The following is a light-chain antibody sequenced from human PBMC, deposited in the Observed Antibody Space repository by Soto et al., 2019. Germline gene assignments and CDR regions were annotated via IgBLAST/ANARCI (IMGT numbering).Light chain of an antibody. CDR3: QQYNNCPTWT. J-gene: IGKJ1*01. CDR1: QSVSSN. CDR2: GAS. Sequence: EIVMTQSPATLSGSPGERATLSCRGSQSVSSNLAWYQQKPGQAPRLLRYGASTRATGIPARFSGSGSGTEFTLPISSLKSEDFAVYYCQQYNNCPTWTFGHGTKVDIK. V-gene: IGKV3-15*01.